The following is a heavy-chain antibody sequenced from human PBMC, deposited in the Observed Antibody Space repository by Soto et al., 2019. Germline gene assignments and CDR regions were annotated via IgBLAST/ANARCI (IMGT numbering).Heavy chain of an antibody. J-gene: IGHJ4*02. CDR1: S. D-gene: IGHD2-15*01. Sequence: SINWVRKAPWKGLEWVSSISSSSSYIYYADSVKGRFTISRDNAKNSLYLQMNSLRAEDTAVYYCARGPQVGCSGGSCYRYWGQGTLVSVSS. V-gene: IGHV3-21*01. CDR2: ISSSSSYI. CDR3: ARGPQVGCSGGSCYRY.